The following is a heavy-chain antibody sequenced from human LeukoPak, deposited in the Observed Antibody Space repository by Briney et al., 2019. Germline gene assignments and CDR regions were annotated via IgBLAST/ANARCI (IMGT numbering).Heavy chain of an antibody. CDR2: IDSTGAYT. CDR1: GFIFSNYA. V-gene: IGHV3-23*01. CDR3: AKGSAAGRPYYFDY. Sequence: GGSLRLSCAASGFIFSNYAMSWVRQAPGKGLEWVSAIDSTGAYTWYADSVKGRFTISKDSSKTTLYLQMNSLRAEDAAVYFCAKGSAAGRPYYFDYWGQGTLVTVSS. J-gene: IGHJ4*02. D-gene: IGHD6-25*01.